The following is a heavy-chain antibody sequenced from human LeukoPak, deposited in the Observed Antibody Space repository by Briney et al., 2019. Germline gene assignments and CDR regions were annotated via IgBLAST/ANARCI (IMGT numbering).Heavy chain of an antibody. CDR1: GFTFSSYA. J-gene: IGHJ4*02. V-gene: IGHV3-23*01. Sequence: TGGSLRLSCAASGFTFSSYAMSWVRQAPGKGLEWVSVISGSGTNTYYADSVKGRFTISRDNSKNTLYLQMNSLRAEDTAVYYCAKATIFGVVDYFDYWGQGTLVTVSS. CDR3: AKATIFGVVDYFDY. D-gene: IGHD3-3*01. CDR2: ISGSGTNT.